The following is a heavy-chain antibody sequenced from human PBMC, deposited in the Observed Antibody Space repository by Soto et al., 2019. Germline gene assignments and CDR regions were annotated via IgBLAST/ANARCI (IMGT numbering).Heavy chain of an antibody. CDR1: GGTFSSYA. J-gene: IGHJ6*02. CDR3: ASTDEMATMSYYGMDV. Sequence: QVQLVQSGAEVKKPGSSVKVSCKASGGTFSSYAISWVRQAPGQGLEWMGGIIPIFGTANYAQKFQGRVTITADESTSTAYMELSSLRSEDTAMYYCASTDEMATMSYYGMDVWGQGTTVTVSS. D-gene: IGHD5-12*01. CDR2: IIPIFGTA. V-gene: IGHV1-69*01.